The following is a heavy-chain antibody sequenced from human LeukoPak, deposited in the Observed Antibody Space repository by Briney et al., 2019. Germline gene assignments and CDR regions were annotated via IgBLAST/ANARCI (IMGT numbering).Heavy chain of an antibody. CDR3: ARDPPLAAAGTGAG. CDR2: INPNSGGT. CDR1: VYTFTGYY. D-gene: IGHD6-13*01. J-gene: IGHJ4*02. V-gene: IGHV1-2*02. Sequence: ASVKVSCKASVYTFTGYYMHWVRQAPGQGLEWMGWINPNSGGTNYAQKFQGRVTMTRDTSISTAYMELSRLRSDDTAVYYCARDPPLAAAGTGAGWGQGTLVTVSS.